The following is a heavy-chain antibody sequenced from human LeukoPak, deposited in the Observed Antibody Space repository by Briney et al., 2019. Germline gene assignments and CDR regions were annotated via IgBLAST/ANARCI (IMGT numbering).Heavy chain of an antibody. J-gene: IGHJ4*02. V-gene: IGHV4-4*02. CDR1: GVSISSGKW. CDR2: IYHTGST. Sequence: SGTLSLTCTVSGVSISSGKWWSWVRQPPGQGLEWIGEIYHTGSTNYNPSLKSRVTISVDKSKNQFSLKLSSMTAADTALYYCARGRRDGYMLLWEDYWGQGTLVTVSS. CDR3: ARGRRDGYMLLWEDY. D-gene: IGHD5-24*01.